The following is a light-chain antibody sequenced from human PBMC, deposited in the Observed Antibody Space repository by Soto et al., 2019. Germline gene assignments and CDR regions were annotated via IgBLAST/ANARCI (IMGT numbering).Light chain of an antibody. Sequence: DIHLTQSPSTLSASVGDRVTITCRASQSISSWLAWYQQKPGKAPKLLIYKASTLESGVPSRFSGSGSGTEFTLTISSLPPDDFAAYYCQHWVDYMWTFDQGTKVEIK. CDR2: KAS. CDR1: QSISSW. J-gene: IGKJ1*01. V-gene: IGKV1-5*03. CDR3: QHWVDYMWT.